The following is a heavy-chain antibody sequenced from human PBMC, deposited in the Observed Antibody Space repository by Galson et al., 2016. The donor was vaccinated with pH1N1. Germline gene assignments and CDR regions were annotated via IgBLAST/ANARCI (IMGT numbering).Heavy chain of an antibody. CDR2: IYYTGKT. CDR3: ARVGVKARTIVPAASYWFDP. V-gene: IGHV4-31*03. Sequence: LSLTCTVSGGSVNSGAQYWGWIRQHPGKGLEWIAYIYYTGKTYYNPSLESRLTMSIDTSQNQFSLKLTSLTVADTAIYYCARVGVKARTIVPAASYWFDPWGPGILVTVSS. D-gene: IGHD2-2*01. J-gene: IGHJ5*02. CDR1: GGSVNSGAQY.